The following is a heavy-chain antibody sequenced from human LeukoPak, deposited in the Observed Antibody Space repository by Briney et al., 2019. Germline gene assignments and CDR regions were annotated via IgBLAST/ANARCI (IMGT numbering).Heavy chain of an antibody. CDR1: GFTFSSYA. J-gene: IGHJ3*02. CDR2: ISYDGSNK. Sequence: PGRSLRLSCAASGFTFSSYAMHWVRQAPGKGLEWVAVISYDGSNKYYADSVKGRFTISRDNSKNTLYLQMNSLRAEDTAVYYCAREWELRPSAFDIWGQGTMVTVSS. CDR3: AREWELRPSAFDI. V-gene: IGHV3-30-3*01. D-gene: IGHD1-26*01.